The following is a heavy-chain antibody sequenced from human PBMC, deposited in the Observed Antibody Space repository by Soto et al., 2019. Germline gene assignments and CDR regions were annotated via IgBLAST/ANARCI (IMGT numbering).Heavy chain of an antibody. V-gene: IGHV3-23*01. CDR2: ISGSVGST. D-gene: IGHD7-27*01. CDR3: AKDRKTGDREYPYYFDY. J-gene: IGHJ4*02. Sequence: GGSLRLSCAASGFTFSSYAMSWVRQAPGKGLEWVSAISGSVGSTYYADSEKVRFTISRDNSKNKLYLQMNSLRAEDKAVYYCAKDRKTGDREYPYYFDYWGQGTLVTVSS. CDR1: GFTFSSYA.